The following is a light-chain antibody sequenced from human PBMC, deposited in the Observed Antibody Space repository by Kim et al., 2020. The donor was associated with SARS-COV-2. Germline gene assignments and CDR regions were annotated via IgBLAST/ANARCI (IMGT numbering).Light chain of an antibody. V-gene: IGLV2-23*02. Sequence: GQSITNSCTGTSSDVGSYNLVSWYQQHQGKAPKLMIYEVSKRPSGVSNRFSGSKSGNTASLTISGLQAEDEADYYCCSYAGSSTWVFGGGTQLTVL. CDR3: CSYAGSSTWV. CDR1: SSDVGSYNL. CDR2: EVS. J-gene: IGLJ3*02.